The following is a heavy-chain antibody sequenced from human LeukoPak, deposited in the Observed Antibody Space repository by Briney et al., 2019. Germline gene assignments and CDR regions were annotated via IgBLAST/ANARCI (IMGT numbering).Heavy chain of an antibody. CDR3: AREGYSSSNFDY. J-gene: IGHJ4*02. D-gene: IGHD6-13*01. V-gene: IGHV4-59*01. CDR2: IYYSGGT. CDR1: GGSISSYY. Sequence: KPSETLSLTCTVSGGSISSYYWSWIRQPPGKGLEWIGYIYYSGGTNYNPSLKSRVTISVDTSKNQFSLKLSSVTAADTAVYYCAREGYSSSNFDYWGQGTLVTVSS.